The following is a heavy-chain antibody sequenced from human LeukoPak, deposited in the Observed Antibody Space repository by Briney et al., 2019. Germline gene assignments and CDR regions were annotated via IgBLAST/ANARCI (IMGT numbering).Heavy chain of an antibody. Sequence: GASVKVSCKASGGTFSSYAISWVRQAPGQGLEWMGGIIPIFGTANYAQKFQGRVTITADESTSTAYMELSSLRSDDTAVYYCARGYSSSWPDDYWGQGTLVTVSS. D-gene: IGHD6-13*01. CDR3: ARGYSSSWPDDY. CDR1: GGTFSSYA. CDR2: IIPIFGTA. V-gene: IGHV1-69*13. J-gene: IGHJ4*02.